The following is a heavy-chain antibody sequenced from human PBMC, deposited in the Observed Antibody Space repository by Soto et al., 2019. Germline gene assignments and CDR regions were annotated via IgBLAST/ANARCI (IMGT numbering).Heavy chain of an antibody. CDR2: ISYDGSNK. V-gene: IGHV3-30*18. D-gene: IGHD1-26*01. CDR3: SKDRSTAWGRDAFDI. Sequence: GGSLRLSCAASGFTFSSYGMHWVRQAPGKGLEWVAVISYDGSNKYYADSVKGRFTISRDNSKNTLYLQMNSLRAEDTAVYYCSKDRSTAWGRDAFDIWGQGTMVTVS. CDR1: GFTFSSYG. J-gene: IGHJ3*02.